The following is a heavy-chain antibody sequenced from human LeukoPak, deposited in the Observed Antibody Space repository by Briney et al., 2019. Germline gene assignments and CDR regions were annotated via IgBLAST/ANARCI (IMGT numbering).Heavy chain of an antibody. J-gene: IGHJ3*02. Sequence: HPGGSLRLSCAASGFIVSSNYMTRVRQAPGKGLEWVSVIYSGGSTYYADSVKGRFTISRDTPKNTLYLQMNSLRADDTAVYYCARDVGFIVGATPGAFDIWGQGTMVTVTS. CDR3: ARDVGFIVGATPGAFDI. V-gene: IGHV3-66*01. CDR1: GFIVSSNY. D-gene: IGHD1-26*01. CDR2: IYSGGST.